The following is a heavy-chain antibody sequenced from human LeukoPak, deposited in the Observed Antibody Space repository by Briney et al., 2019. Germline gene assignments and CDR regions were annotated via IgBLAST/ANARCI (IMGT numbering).Heavy chain of an antibody. CDR3: ARPRSVRGVIPRHAFDI. CDR1: GGTFSSYA. V-gene: IGHV1-69*04. D-gene: IGHD3-10*01. J-gene: IGHJ3*02. CDR2: IIPILGIA. Sequence: SVKVSCKASGGTFSSYAISWVRQAPGQGLEWMGRIIPILGIANYAQQFQGRVTITADKSTSTAYMELSSLRSEDTAVYYCARPRSVRGVIPRHAFDIWGQGTMVTVSS.